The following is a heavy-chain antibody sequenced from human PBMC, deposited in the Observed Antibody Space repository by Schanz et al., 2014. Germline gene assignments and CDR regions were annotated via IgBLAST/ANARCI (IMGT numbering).Heavy chain of an antibody. Sequence: VQLLESGGGLVQPGGSLRLSCAVSGFTVSDHYMDWVRQAPGKGLEWVAFIWSDGSRTYHAESVKGRFTISRDNSKNTVYLQMNSLRAEDTAVYFCASLIGTTSAHFYGMDVWGQGTTVTVSS. D-gene: IGHD1-7*01. CDR1: GFTVSDHY. CDR3: ASLIGTTSAHFYGMDV. CDR2: IWSDGSRT. V-gene: IGHV3-33*08. J-gene: IGHJ6*02.